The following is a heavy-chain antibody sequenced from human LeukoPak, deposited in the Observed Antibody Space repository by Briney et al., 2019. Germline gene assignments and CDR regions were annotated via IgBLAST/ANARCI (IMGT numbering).Heavy chain of an antibody. J-gene: IGHJ5*02. V-gene: IGHV4-4*09. CDR2: IYTSGST. CDR3: ARQVGSDRYHGWFDP. D-gene: IGHD6-19*01. CDR1: GGSISSYY. Sequence: PSETLSLTCTVSGGSISSYYWSWIRQPPGKGLEWIGYIYTSGSTNYNPSLKSRVTISVDTSKNQFSLKLSSVTAADTAVYYCARQVGSDRYHGWFDPWGQGTLVTVSS.